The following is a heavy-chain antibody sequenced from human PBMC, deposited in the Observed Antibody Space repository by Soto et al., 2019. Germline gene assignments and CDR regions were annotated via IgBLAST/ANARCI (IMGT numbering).Heavy chain of an antibody. D-gene: IGHD3-9*01. V-gene: IGHV4-39*01. CDR1: GGSISSSSYY. J-gene: IGHJ4*02. Sequence: SETLSLTCTVSGGSISSSSYYWGWIRQPPGKGLEWIGSIYYSGSTYYNPSLKSRVTISVDTSKNQFSLKLSSVTAADTAVYYCARHQYDILTGYYVDDWGQGTLVTVSS. CDR3: ARHQYDILTGYYVDD. CDR2: IYYSGST.